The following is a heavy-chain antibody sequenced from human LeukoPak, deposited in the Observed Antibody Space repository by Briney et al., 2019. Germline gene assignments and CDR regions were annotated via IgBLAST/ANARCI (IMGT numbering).Heavy chain of an antibody. CDR3: AREGSSSYVAFDI. CDR2: ISWNGVDT. J-gene: IGHJ3*02. CDR1: GFTFDEYA. Sequence: GGSLRLSCAASGFTFDEYAMHWVRQVPGRGLEWVSGISWNGVDTGYSDSVKGRFTISRDNAKNSLYLQMNSLRAEDTAVYYCAREGSSSYVAFDIWGQGTMVTVSS. V-gene: IGHV3-9*01. D-gene: IGHD6-13*01.